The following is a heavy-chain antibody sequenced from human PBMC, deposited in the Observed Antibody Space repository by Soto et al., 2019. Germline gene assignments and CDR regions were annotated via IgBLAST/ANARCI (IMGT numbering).Heavy chain of an antibody. Sequence: GESLKISCHGSGDNFDNFSTGWVRQMPEKPLEWMGMIYFGDSSVTYSPPFQGQVTLSADKSVSTAYLHWKRLKASDAANYFCARRRNRMGDAFQTWGQGTL. D-gene: IGHD3-16*01. CDR3: ARRRNRMGDAFQT. CDR2: IYFGDSSV. J-gene: IGHJ5*02. CDR1: GDNFDNFS. V-gene: IGHV5-51*01.